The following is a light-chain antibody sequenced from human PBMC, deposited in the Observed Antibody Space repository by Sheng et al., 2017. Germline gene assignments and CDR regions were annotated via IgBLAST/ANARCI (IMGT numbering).Light chain of an antibody. CDR2: STN. CDR3: VLYMGSGIWV. Sequence: QTVVTQEPSFSVSPGGTVTLTCGLSSGSVSTSYYPSWYQQTPGQAPRTLIYSTNARSSGVPDRFSGSILGNKAALTITGAQADDESDYYCVLYMGSGIWVFGGGDQADRP. V-gene: IGLV8-61*01. J-gene: IGLJ3*02. CDR1: SGSVSTSYY.